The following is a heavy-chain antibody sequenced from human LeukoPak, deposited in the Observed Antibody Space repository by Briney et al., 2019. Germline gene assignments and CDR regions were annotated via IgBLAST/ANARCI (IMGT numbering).Heavy chain of an antibody. V-gene: IGHV1-46*01. D-gene: IGHD2-2*01. CDR3: ARYCSGTSCHFDDAFDI. CDR2: INPSGGST. J-gene: IGHJ3*02. CDR1: GYTFTSYY. Sequence: WASVKVSCKASGYTFTSYYMHWVRQAPGQGLEWMGIINPSGGSTSYAQKFQGRVTMTRDMSTSTVYMELSSLRSEDTAVYYCARYCSGTSCHFDDAFDIWGQGTMVTVSS.